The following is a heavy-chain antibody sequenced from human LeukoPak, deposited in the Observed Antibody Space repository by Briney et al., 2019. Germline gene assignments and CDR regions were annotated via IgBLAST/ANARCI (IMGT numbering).Heavy chain of an antibody. CDR3: ARGEGSPSQETSYRDTAMVRNTNWFDP. J-gene: IGHJ5*02. CDR2: IYYSGST. D-gene: IGHD5-18*01. CDR1: GGSFSEYY. V-gene: IGHV4-34*01. Sequence: PSETLSLTCGVYGGSFSEYYWSWIRQPPGKGLEWIGSIYYSGSTYYNPSLKSRVTISVDTSKNQFSLKLSSVTAADTAVYYCARGEGSPSQETSYRDTAMVRNTNWFDPWGQGTLVTVSS.